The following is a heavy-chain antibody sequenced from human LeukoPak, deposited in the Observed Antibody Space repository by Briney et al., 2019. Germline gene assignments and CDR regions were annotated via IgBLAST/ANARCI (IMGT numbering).Heavy chain of an antibody. J-gene: IGHJ4*02. CDR3: ARDRPTGASRIFVVQ. D-gene: IGHD2-15*01. V-gene: IGHV3-21*06. Sequence: KSGGSLRPSCTASGFTFTTYAMTWVRQAPGKGLEWISSMSSGSRYIYYADSVRGRFTISRGNTRNSLYLAMNNLRAEDTAIYYCARDRPTGASRIFVVQWGQGTPVTVSS. CDR2: MSSGSRYI. CDR1: GFTFTTYA.